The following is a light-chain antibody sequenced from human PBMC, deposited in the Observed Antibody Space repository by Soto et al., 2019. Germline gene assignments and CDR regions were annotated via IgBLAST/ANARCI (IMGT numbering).Light chain of an antibody. V-gene: IGKV1-9*01. CDR1: QDISSS. Sequence: IQLTQSPSSLSASVGDRVTITCRASQDISSSLGWYQQKPGKAPKLLIYAASILQSGVPSRFGGSGFGTDFTLTISSLQAEDFASYFCQQLRSYPSTFGGGTKVEIK. CDR2: AAS. CDR3: QQLRSYPST. J-gene: IGKJ4*01.